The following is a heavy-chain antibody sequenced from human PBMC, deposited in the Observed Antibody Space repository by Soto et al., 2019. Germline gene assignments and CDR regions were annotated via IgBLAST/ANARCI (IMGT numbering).Heavy chain of an antibody. CDR3: ATNYGSGSAHFDN. D-gene: IGHD3-10*01. J-gene: IGHJ4*02. CDR1: GDTFNFYT. CDR2: IIPMLGMS. V-gene: IGHV1-69*02. Sequence: QVQLLQSGAEVKKPGSSVKVSCTASGDTFNFYTISWVRRAPGQGPEWMGRIIPMLGMSNYAQNFQGRVTMIADKYTSTAYMELSSLRSEDTALYYCATNYGSGSAHFDNWGQGTLVTVSS.